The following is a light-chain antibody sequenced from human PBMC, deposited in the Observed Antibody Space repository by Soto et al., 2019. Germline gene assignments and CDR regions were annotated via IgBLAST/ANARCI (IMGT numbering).Light chain of an antibody. CDR1: RGDFGRFTN. Sequence: SGRPKPPPVSGLPGSWITTPAPETRGDFGRFTNASWYQQHPGKAPQLMIYEVTNRPSGVSNRFSGSKSGNTAYLTISGLQAEDEADYYCSSYTISTTLVFGTGTKVTVL. CDR3: SSYTISTTLV. V-gene: IGLV2-14*01. CDR2: EVT. J-gene: IGLJ1*01.